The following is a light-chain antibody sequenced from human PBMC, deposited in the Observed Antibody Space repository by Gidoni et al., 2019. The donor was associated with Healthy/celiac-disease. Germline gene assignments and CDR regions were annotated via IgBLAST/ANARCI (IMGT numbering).Light chain of an antibody. CDR3: QQSYSTPIT. V-gene: IGKV1-39*01. Sequence: DIQMTQSPSSLSASVGDRVTLTCRASQSISSYLNWYQQKPGKAPKLLIYAASSLQSGVPSRFSGSGSGTDFTLTISSLQPEDFATYYCQQSYSTPITFGQXTRLEIK. CDR2: AAS. J-gene: IGKJ5*01. CDR1: QSISSY.